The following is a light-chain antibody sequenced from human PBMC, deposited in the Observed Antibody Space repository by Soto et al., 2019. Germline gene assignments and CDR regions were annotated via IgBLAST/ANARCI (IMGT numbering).Light chain of an antibody. CDR1: SSNIGRNY. CDR2: RDN. CDR3: AAWDASLSAWV. Sequence: QSVLTQPPSASGTPGQRVTISCSGSSSNIGRNYVYWYQQLPGTAPKLLISRDNQRPSGVPDRFSDSKSGTSASLAISGLRSDDEADYSCAAWDASLSAWVFGGGTKLTVL. J-gene: IGLJ3*02. V-gene: IGLV1-47*01.